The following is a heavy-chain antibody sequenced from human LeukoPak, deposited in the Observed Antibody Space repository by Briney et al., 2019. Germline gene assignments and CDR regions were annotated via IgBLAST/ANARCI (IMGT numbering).Heavy chain of an antibody. CDR2: IWYDGSNK. CDR1: GFILNSYG. V-gene: IGHV3-33*01. J-gene: IGHJ6*02. Sequence: GRSLRLSCAASGFILNSYGMHWVRQAPGKGLEWVAVIWYDGSNKYYADSVKGRFTISRDNSKNTLYLQMNSLRAEDTAVYYCARDSGMDVWGQGTTVTVSS. CDR3: ARDSGMDV.